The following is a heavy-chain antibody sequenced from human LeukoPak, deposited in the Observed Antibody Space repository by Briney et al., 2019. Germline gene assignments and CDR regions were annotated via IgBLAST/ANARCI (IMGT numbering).Heavy chain of an antibody. CDR1: GFTFSSYW. Sequence: GGSLRLSCAASGFTFSSYWMHWVRQAPGKGLVWVSRINSDGSSTSYADSVKGRFTISRDNAKNTLYLQMNRLRADDTAVYYCAKAEGATLYYYGVDVWGQGTTVTVSS. J-gene: IGHJ6*02. V-gene: IGHV3-74*01. CDR3: AKAEGATLYYYGVDV. CDR2: INSDGSST.